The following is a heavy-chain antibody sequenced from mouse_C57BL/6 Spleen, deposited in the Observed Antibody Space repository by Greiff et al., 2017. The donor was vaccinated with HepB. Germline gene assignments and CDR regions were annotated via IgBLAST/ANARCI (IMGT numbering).Heavy chain of an antibody. J-gene: IGHJ3*01. V-gene: IGHV1-78*01. CDR1: GYTFTDHT. CDR2: IYPRDGST. Sequence: VKLQESDAELVKPGASVKISCKVSGYTFTDHTIHWMKQRPEQGLEWIGYIYPRDGSTKYNEKFKGKATLTADKSSSTAYMQLNSLTSEDSAVYFCARSGGLYYYGSSPWFAYWGQGTLVTVSA. CDR3: ARSGGLYYYGSSPWFAY. D-gene: IGHD1-1*01.